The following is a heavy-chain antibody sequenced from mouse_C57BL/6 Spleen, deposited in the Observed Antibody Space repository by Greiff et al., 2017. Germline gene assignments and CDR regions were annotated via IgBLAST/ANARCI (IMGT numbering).Heavy chain of an antibody. Sequence: EVMLVESGPELVKPGASVKIPCKASGYTFTDYNMDWVKQSHGKSLEWIGDINPNNGGTIYNQKFKGKATLTVDKSSSTAYMELRSLTSEDTAVYYCARNGYYGYYAMDYWGQGTSVTVSS. CDR1: GYTFTDYN. CDR3: ARNGYYGYYAMDY. V-gene: IGHV1-18*01. J-gene: IGHJ4*01. D-gene: IGHD2-3*01. CDR2: INPNNGGT.